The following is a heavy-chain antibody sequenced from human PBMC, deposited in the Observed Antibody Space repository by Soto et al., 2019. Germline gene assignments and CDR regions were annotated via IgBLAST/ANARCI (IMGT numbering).Heavy chain of an antibody. Sequence: HPGGSLRLSCAASGFTFDDYAMHWVRQAPGKGLEWVSGISWNSGSIGYADSVKGRFTISRDNAKNSLYLQMNSLRAEDTALYYCAKDIGLAAAKYYFDYWGQGTLVTVSS. D-gene: IGHD6-13*01. V-gene: IGHV3-9*01. CDR2: ISWNSGSI. CDR1: GFTFDDYA. J-gene: IGHJ4*02. CDR3: AKDIGLAAAKYYFDY.